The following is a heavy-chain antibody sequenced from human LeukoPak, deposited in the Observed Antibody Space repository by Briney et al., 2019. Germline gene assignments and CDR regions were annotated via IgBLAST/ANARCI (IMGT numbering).Heavy chain of an antibody. CDR2: ITYSGST. Sequence: SETLSLTCTVSGGSITSNSYYWGWIRQPPGKGLEWIGSITYSGSTYYNPSLKRRVTISIDTSKNQFSLKLSSVTAADTAVYYCAREVAAADKPYYYYYMDVWGKGTTVTVSS. D-gene: IGHD6-13*01. J-gene: IGHJ6*03. CDR1: GGSITSNSYY. V-gene: IGHV4-39*07. CDR3: AREVAAADKPYYYYYMDV.